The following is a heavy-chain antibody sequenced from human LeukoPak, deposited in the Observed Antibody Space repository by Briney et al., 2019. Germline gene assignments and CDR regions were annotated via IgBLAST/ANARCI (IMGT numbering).Heavy chain of an antibody. V-gene: IGHV3-48*03. CDR3: ARGGYSNANKFYYYGMDV. CDR2: ISNSGSTK. J-gene: IGHJ6*02. CDR1: GFIFSSYE. Sequence: GGSLRLSCGASGFIFSSYEMNWVRQAPGKGLEWVSYISNSGSTKYYADSVMGRFTISRDNAKNSLYLQMNSLRAEDTAVYYCARGGYSNANKFYYYGMDVWGQGTTVTV. D-gene: IGHD4-11*01.